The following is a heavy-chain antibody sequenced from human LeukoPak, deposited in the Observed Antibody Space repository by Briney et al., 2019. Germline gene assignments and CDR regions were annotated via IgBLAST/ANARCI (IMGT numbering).Heavy chain of an antibody. CDR1: GYTFTGYY. CDR3: ARVFSNYYGFWSGYFSDKNFDP. Sequence: GASVKVSCKASGYTFTGYYMHWVRQAPGQGLEWMGWINPNSGGTNYAQKLQGRVTMTTDTSTSTAYMELRSLRSDDTAVYYCARVFSNYYGFWSGYFSDKNFDPWGQGTLVTVSS. V-gene: IGHV1-2*02. D-gene: IGHD3-3*01. J-gene: IGHJ5*02. CDR2: INPNSGGT.